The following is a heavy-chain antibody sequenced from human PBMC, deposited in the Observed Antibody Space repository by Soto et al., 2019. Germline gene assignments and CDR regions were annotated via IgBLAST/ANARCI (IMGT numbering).Heavy chain of an antibody. D-gene: IGHD3-9*01. V-gene: IGHV4-31*03. CDR2: IYYSGST. CDR3: ARNLRDVLRYFDWSGDAFDI. CDR1: GGSISSGGYY. Sequence: QVQLQESGPGLVKPSQTLSLTCTVSGGSISSGGYYWSWIRQHPGKGLEWIGYIYYSGSTYYNPSLKSRVTIAVDTSKNQFSLKLSSVTAADTAVYYCARNLRDVLRYFDWSGDAFDIWGQGTMVTVSS. J-gene: IGHJ3*02.